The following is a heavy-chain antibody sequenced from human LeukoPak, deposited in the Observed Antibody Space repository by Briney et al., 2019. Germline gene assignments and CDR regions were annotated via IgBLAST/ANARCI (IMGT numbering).Heavy chain of an antibody. V-gene: IGHV3-21*01. CDR2: ISSSSSYI. D-gene: IGHD3-3*01. CDR3: AGNYDFWSGPPGIDY. J-gene: IGHJ4*02. Sequence: GGSLRLSCAASGFTFRTHALNWVRQAPGKGLEWVSSISSSSSYIYYADSVKGRFTISRDNAKNSLYLQMNSLRAEDTAVYYCAGNYDFWSGPPGIDYWGQGTLVTVSS. CDR1: GFTFRTHA.